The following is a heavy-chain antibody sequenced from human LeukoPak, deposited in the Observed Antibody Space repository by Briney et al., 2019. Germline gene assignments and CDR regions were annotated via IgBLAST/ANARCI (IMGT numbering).Heavy chain of an antibody. CDR1: GFTFSSYS. J-gene: IGHJ4*02. D-gene: IGHD3-16*01. CDR3: ARDDASSSFTY. Sequence: GGSLRLSCAASGFTFSSYSMNWVRQAPGMGLEWVASIKPDGSQRDYVDSVKGRFTISRDNAQNSLYLQMNSLRVEDTAVYYCARDDASSSFTYWGQGALVTVSS. CDR2: IKPDGSQR. V-gene: IGHV3-7*01.